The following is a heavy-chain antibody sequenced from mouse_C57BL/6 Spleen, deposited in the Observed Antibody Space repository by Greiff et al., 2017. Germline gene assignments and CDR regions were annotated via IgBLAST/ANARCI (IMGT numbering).Heavy chain of an antibody. CDR2: ISSGSSTI. CDR1: GFNFSDYG. CDR3: ASYSNCYFYG. J-gene: IGHJ1*03. Sequence: EVMLVESGGGLVKPGGSLKLSCAASGFNFSDYGMHWVRQAPEKGLEWVAYISSGSSTIYYADTVKGRFTISRDNAKNTLFLQMTSLRSEDTAMYYCASYSNCYFYGWGTGTTVTVSS. D-gene: IGHD2-5*01. V-gene: IGHV5-17*01.